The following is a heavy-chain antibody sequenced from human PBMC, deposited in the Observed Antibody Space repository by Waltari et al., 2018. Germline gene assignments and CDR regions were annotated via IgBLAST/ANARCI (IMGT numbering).Heavy chain of an antibody. CDR2: ISASSTYI. V-gene: IGHV3-21*01. D-gene: IGHD6-6*01. J-gene: IGHJ4*02. Sequence: EVQLVESGGGLVKPGGSLRLSCAASGFTFSIYNMNWVRQAPGKGLEWFASISASSTYIYSADSMKGRFTISRDNAKNSLYLQMNSLRAEDTAVYYCASGYSSSSLDYWGQGTLVTVSS. CDR1: GFTFSIYN. CDR3: ASGYSSSSLDY.